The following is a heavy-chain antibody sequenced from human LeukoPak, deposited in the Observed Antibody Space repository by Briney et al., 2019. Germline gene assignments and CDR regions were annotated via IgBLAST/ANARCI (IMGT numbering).Heavy chain of an antibody. CDR1: GGSISSYY. CDR2: IYYSGTT. J-gene: IGHJ4*02. CDR3: ARDRAFGGVID. D-gene: IGHD3-16*02. Sequence: PSETLSLTCTVSGGSISSYYWSWIRQPPGKGLEWIGYIYYSGTTNYNPSLKSRVTISVDTSKNQFSLKLSSVTAADTAVYYCARDRAFGGVIDWGQGTLVTVSS. V-gene: IGHV4-59*12.